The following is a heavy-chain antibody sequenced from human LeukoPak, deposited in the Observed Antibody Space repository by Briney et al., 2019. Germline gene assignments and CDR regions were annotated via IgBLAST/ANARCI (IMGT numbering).Heavy chain of an antibody. CDR3: AKDPGILTLGGEDYFDY. CDR1: GFTFSSYA. CDR2: ISGSGGST. J-gene: IGHJ4*02. V-gene: IGHV3-23*01. D-gene: IGHD3-9*01. Sequence: GGSLRLSCAASGFTFSSYAMSWVRQAPGKGLEWVSAISGSGGSTYYADSVKGRFTISRDNSKNTLYLQMNSLRAEDTAVYYCAKDPGILTLGGEDYFDYWGQGTLVTVSS.